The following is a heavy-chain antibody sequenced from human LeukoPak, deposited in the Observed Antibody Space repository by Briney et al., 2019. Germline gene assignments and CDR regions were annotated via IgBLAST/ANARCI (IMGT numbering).Heavy chain of an antibody. V-gene: IGHV4-61*02. J-gene: IGHJ5*02. Sequence: SETLSLTCTVSGGSISSAGFYWSWIRQPAGKGLEWIGRMETIGTTSYNPSLRSRVTISIDTSKNQLSLRLTSVTAADTAVYYCARDGGTYITETSTDRHNWMDPWGQGSLVTVSS. CDR2: METIGTT. CDR3: ARDGGTYITETSTDRHNWMDP. D-gene: IGHD1-20*01. CDR1: GGSISSAGFY.